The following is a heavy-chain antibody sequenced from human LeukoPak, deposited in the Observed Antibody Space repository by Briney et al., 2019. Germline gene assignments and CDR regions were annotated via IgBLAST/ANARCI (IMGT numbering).Heavy chain of an antibody. J-gene: IGHJ4*02. CDR1: GFTFSSYS. V-gene: IGHV3-21*01. CDR3: ARDRLDALDY. CDR2: ISSSSSYI. D-gene: IGHD2-2*01. Sequence: GGSLRLSCAASGFTFSSYSMNWVRQAPGKGLEWVSSISSSSSYIYYADPVKGRFTISRDNAKNSLYLQMNSLRAEDTAVYYCARDRLDALDYWGQGTLVTVSS.